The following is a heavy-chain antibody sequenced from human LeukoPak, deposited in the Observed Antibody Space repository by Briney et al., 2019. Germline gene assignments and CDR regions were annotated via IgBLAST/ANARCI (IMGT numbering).Heavy chain of an antibody. CDR2: INPNSGGT. Sequence: ASVKVSCKASGYTFTGYYMHWVRQAPGQGLEWMGWINPNSGGTNYAQKFQGRVTMTRNTSISTAYMELSSLRSEDTAVYYCARGGSSWYGGVNWFDPWGQGTLVTVSS. D-gene: IGHD6-13*01. V-gene: IGHV1-2*02. CDR3: ARGGSSWYGGVNWFDP. CDR1: GYTFTGYY. J-gene: IGHJ5*02.